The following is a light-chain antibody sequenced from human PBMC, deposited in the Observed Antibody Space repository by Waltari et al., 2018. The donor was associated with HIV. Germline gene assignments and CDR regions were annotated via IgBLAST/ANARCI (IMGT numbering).Light chain of an antibody. CDR1: KLADKY. CDR3: QTWDTSTASYV. Sequence: SYEVSQPPSVSVPPGQTASISCSGDKLADKYVSWYQQKPGQSPVLVIFQHNKRPSGSPERCSGSKSGNTATLTIRGTQTMDDADYFCQTWDTSTASYVFGTGTTVTVL. J-gene: IGLJ1*01. V-gene: IGLV3-1*01. CDR2: QHN.